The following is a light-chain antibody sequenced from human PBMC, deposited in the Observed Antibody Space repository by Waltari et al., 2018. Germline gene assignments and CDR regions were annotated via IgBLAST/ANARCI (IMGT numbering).Light chain of an antibody. Sequence: DIQMTQSPSTLSASVGDRVTITCRASQSISSWLAWYQQKPGKAPKILIYKASSLESGVPSRFSGSGSGTEFTLTISSLQPDDFATYYCQQYDSLSWTFGQGTKVEIK. CDR2: KAS. V-gene: IGKV1-5*03. J-gene: IGKJ1*01. CDR1: QSISSW. CDR3: QQYDSLSWT.